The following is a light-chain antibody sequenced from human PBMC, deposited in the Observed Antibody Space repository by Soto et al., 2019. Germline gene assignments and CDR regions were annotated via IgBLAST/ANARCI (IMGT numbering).Light chain of an antibody. V-gene: IGKV1-5*01. CDR2: ATS. J-gene: IGKJ1*01. CDR3: QQYNNYPWT. Sequence: DIQMTQSPSTLSAFVGDRVTITCRASQSIRNWLAWYQQKPGKVPKLLIYATSNLQSGVPSRFSGSVSGTEFTLTISSLQPDDFATYYCQQYNNYPWTFGQGTKVDIK. CDR1: QSIRNW.